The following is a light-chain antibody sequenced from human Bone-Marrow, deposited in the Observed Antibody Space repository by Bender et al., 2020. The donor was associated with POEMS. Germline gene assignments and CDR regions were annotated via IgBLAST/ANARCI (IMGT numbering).Light chain of an antibody. V-gene: IGLV2-14*03. CDR1: TSDIGDHNY. J-gene: IGLJ3*02. Sequence: QSALTKPASVSGSPGQSITISCTGTTSDIGDHNYVSWYQQHPGKAPKLMIFDVTNRPSGVSNRFSGSKSGNKASLTISGLQAEDEGDYYCSSYTTSGTVVFGGGTKLTVL. CDR3: SSYTTSGTVV. CDR2: DVT.